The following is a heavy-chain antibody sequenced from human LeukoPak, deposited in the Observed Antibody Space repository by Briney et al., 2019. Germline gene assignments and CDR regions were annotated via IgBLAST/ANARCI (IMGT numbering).Heavy chain of an antibody. Sequence: GGSLSLSCAASGFTFSSYAMSWVRQAPGKGLEWVANIKQDGSEKYYVDSVKGRFTISRDNANNSLYLQMNSLRAEDTAVYYCARGLFDPWGQGILVTVSS. CDR3: ARGLFDP. CDR2: IKQDGSEK. J-gene: IGHJ5*02. CDR1: GFTFSSYA. V-gene: IGHV3-7*01.